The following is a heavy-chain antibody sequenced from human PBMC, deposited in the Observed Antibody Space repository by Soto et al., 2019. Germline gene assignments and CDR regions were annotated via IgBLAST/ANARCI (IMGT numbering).Heavy chain of an antibody. CDR3: AIDQSPSSGWPGMDV. CDR2: ITPNSGGT. V-gene: IGHV1-2*02. J-gene: IGHJ6*02. Sequence: QVQLVQSGAEVKKPGASVKVSCKASGYTFTDYYMHWVRQAPGQGLEGMGWITPNSGGTNYAQKFQGRVTMTRDTSSITAYMELNRLRSDDTAGYYCAIDQSPSSGWPGMDVWGQGTTVTVSS. CDR1: GYTFTDYY. D-gene: IGHD6-19*01.